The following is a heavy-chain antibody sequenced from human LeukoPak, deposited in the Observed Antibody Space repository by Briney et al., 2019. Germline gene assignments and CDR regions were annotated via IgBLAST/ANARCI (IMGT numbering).Heavy chain of an antibody. CDR1: GYTFTSYG. Sequence: ASVKVSCKASGYTFTSYGISWVRQAPGQGLEWMGWISAYNGNTNYAQKLQGRVTMTTDTSTSTAYMELRSLGSDDTAVYYCARDSYVWGSYRYMVDIWGQGTMVTVSS. V-gene: IGHV1-18*01. J-gene: IGHJ3*02. CDR3: ARDSYVWGSYRYMVDI. CDR2: ISAYNGNT. D-gene: IGHD3-16*02.